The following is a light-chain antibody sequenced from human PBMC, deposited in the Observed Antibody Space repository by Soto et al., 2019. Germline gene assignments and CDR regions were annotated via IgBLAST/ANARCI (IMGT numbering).Light chain of an antibody. Sequence: DIQMTQSPSTLSGSVGDRVTIPCRASQTISSWLDWYQQKPGXAPXXLIXKASTLKSGVPSRLSGSGSGTELTLTITSLQNDDFATYYCQRYNSYSLGQGTRVDIK. J-gene: IGKJ1*01. CDR3: QRYNSYS. V-gene: IGKV1-5*03. CDR2: KAS. CDR1: QTISSW.